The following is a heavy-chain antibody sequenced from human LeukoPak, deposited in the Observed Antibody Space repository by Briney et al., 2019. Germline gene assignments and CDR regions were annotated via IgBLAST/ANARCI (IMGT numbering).Heavy chain of an antibody. J-gene: IGHJ4*02. Sequence: SETLSLTCAVYGGSFSGYYWSWIRQPPGKGLEWIGEINHSGSTNYNPSLKSRVMISVDTSKNQISLKLRSVTAADTAVYYCASRYGSGSYGFDYWGQGALVTVSS. CDR1: GGSFSGYY. CDR2: INHSGST. CDR3: ASRYGSGSYGFDY. D-gene: IGHD3-10*01. V-gene: IGHV4-34*01.